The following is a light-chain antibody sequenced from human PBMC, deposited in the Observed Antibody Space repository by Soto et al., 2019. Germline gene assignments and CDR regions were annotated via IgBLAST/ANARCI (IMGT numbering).Light chain of an antibody. CDR3: FSYAGYYTLL. CDR2: DVT. CDR1: DSDVGTCNY. Sequence: QSALTQPRSVSGSPGQSVTISCTGTDSDVGTCNYVSWYQQHPGKAPKLMIYDVTKRPSGVPDRFSGSKSGNTASLTISGLQAEDEADYYCFSYAGYYTLLFGGGTKLTVL. J-gene: IGLJ2*01. V-gene: IGLV2-11*01.